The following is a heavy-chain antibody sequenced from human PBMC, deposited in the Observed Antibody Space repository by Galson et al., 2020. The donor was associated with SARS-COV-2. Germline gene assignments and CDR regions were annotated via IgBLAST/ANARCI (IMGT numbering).Heavy chain of an antibody. V-gene: IGHV4-38-2*02. CDR3: ARDLSGSSGWYYYYYYYYMDV. Sequence: SETLSLTCTVSGYSISSGYYWGWIRQPPGKGLEWIGSIYHSGSTYYNPSLKSRVTISVDTSKNQFSLKLSSVTAADTAVYYCARDLSGSSGWYYYYYYYYMDVWGKGTTVTVSS. CDR2: IYHSGST. D-gene: IGHD6-19*01. CDR1: GYSISSGYY. J-gene: IGHJ6*03.